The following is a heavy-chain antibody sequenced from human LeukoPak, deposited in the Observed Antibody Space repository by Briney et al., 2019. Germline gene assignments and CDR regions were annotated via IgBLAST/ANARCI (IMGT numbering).Heavy chain of an antibody. CDR1: GYTFTSYG. V-gene: IGHV1-18*01. CDR3: ARGYCSSTSCYIADNWFDH. D-gene: IGHD2-2*02. CDR2: ISAYNGNT. J-gene: IGHJ5*02. Sequence: ASVKGSCKASGYTFTSYGISWVRQAPGQGLEWMGWISAYNGNTNYAQKLQGRVTMTTDTSTSTAYMELRSLRADDTAVYYCARGYCSSTSCYIADNWFDHWGQGTLVTVSS.